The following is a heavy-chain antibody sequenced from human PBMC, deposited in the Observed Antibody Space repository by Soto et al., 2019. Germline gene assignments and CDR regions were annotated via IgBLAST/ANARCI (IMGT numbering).Heavy chain of an antibody. CDR1: GFTFSNFG. V-gene: IGHV3-33*01. CDR2: IWHDGSKN. D-gene: IGHD2-21*02. CDR3: ARVGLEGSDCGGDCYTIDY. Sequence: QVQLVESGGGVVQPERSLRLSCAASGFTFSNFGMHWVRQAPGKGLEWVSIIWHDGSKNPYANSVKGRFTISRDNSKNTLYLQLNSLREEDTAVYYCARVGLEGSDCGGDCYTIDYWGQGTLVTVSS. J-gene: IGHJ4*02.